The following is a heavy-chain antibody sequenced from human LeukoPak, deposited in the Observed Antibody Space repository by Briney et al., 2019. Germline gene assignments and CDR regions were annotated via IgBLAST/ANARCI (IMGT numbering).Heavy chain of an antibody. CDR2: ISVSGNT. J-gene: IGHJ4*02. D-gene: IGHD3-22*01. Sequence: GGSLRLSCAASGFTLSSYAMSWVRQGPGKGLEWVSAISVSGNTYHADSVKGRFTISRDSSKNTLYLQMNSLRAGDAAVYYCAKLLYYYGSSQPYRGQGTLVNVSS. V-gene: IGHV3-23*01. CDR1: GFTLSSYA. CDR3: AKLLYYYGSSQPY.